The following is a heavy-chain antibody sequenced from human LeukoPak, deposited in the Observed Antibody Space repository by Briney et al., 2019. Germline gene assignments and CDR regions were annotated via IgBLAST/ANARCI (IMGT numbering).Heavy chain of an antibody. CDR1: GGSISRDY. J-gene: IGHJ6*03. Sequence: ETLSLTCTVSGGSISRDYWSWIRQPPGKGLEWVANIGEDGSEKYYVDSVKGRFTISRDNAKNSLYLQVNSLRAEDTAVYYCARLNYDFWSGVWEGYYMDVWGKGTTVTVSS. D-gene: IGHD3-3*01. V-gene: IGHV3-7*01. CDR3: ARLNYDFWSGVWEGYYMDV. CDR2: IGEDGSEK.